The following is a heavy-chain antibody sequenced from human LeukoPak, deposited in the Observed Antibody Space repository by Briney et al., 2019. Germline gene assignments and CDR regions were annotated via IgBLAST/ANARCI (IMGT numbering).Heavy chain of an antibody. CDR3: ARVDYDILTGYHMDV. CDR1: GGTFSSYT. CDR2: IIPILGIA. D-gene: IGHD3-9*01. Sequence: SVKVSCKASGGTFSSYTISWVRQAPGQGPEWIGRIIPILGIANYAQKFQGRVTITADKSTSTAYMELSSLRSEDTAVYYCARVDYDILTGYHMDVWGKGTTVTVSS. V-gene: IGHV1-69*02. J-gene: IGHJ6*03.